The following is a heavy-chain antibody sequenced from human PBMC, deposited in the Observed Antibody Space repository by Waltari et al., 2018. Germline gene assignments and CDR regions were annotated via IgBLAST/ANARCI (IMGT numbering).Heavy chain of an antibody. CDR1: GYSISSGYY. J-gene: IGHJ4*02. CDR2: IYHSGST. CDR3: AKELGVVTDY. D-gene: IGHD3-3*01. V-gene: IGHV4-38-2*02. Sequence: QVQLQESGPGLVKPSETLSLTCAVSGYSISSGYYWGWIRQPPGKGLEWIGSIYHSGSTYYNPSLKSRVTISVDTSKNQFSLKLSSVTAEDTAVYYCAKELGVVTDYWGQGTLVTVSS.